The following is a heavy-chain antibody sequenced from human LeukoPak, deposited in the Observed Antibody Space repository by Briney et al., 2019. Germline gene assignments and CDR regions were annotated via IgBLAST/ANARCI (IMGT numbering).Heavy chain of an antibody. CDR2: ISSSSSYI. CDR1: GFTFSSYS. Sequence: PGGSLRLSCAASGFTFSSYSMNWVRQAPGKGLEWVSSISSSSSYISYADSVKGRFTISRDNAKNSLYLQMNSLRAEDTAVYYCARASYGSGSYYNGYYYYMDVWGKGTTVTVSS. CDR3: ARASYGSGSYYNGYYYYMDV. V-gene: IGHV3-21*01. J-gene: IGHJ6*03. D-gene: IGHD3-10*01.